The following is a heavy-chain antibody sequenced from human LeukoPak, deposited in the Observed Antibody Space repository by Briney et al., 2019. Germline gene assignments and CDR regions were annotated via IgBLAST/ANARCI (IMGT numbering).Heavy chain of an antibody. CDR3: VTGQWLRPELGY. J-gene: IGHJ4*02. CDR2: ISSSSSYI. CDR1: GFTFSSYS. D-gene: IGHD5-12*01. V-gene: IGHV3-21*01. Sequence: MPGGSLRLSCAASGFTFSSYSMNWVRQAPGKGLEWVSSISSSSSYIYYADSVKGRFTISRDNAKNSLYLQMNSLRAEDTAVYYCVTGQWLRPELGYWGQGTLVTVSS.